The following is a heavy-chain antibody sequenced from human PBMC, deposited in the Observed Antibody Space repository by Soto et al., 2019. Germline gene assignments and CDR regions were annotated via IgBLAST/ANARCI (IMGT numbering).Heavy chain of an antibody. Sequence: GGSLRLSCVGSGVDFRGSYMNWIRQAPGKGLEWISYISDTGRTIHYADSVKGRFVISRDNSRDSLYLQMNDLRADDTAIYYCVGFKEGKIVGLRWLDPWGQGTRVTVSS. CDR2: ISDTGRTI. D-gene: IGHD3-16*02. CDR3: VGFKEGKIVGLRWLDP. V-gene: IGHV3-11*01. J-gene: IGHJ5*02. CDR1: GVDFRGSY.